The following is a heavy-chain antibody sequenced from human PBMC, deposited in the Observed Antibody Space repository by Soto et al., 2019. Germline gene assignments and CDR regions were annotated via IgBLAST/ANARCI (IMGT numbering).Heavy chain of an antibody. V-gene: IGHV4-30-4*01. CDR1: GGAINSDYYY. Sequence: QVRLQESGPGLVKSSQTLSLTCSVSGGAINSDYYYWGWVRQPPGKGLEWIGYMYSSGSTYSNPSLKSPVAMSVDTSTNHFSLSLTSVTAADTAVYFCVRGPDCATADACHRHFDSWGQGIPVTVSS. J-gene: IGHJ4*02. CDR2: MYSSGST. CDR3: VRGPDCATADACHRHFDS. D-gene: IGHD2-15*01.